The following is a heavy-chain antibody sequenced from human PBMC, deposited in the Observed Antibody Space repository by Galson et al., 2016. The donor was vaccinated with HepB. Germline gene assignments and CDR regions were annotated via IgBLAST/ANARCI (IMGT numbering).Heavy chain of an antibody. D-gene: IGHD3-3*01. CDR3: TTSSRYFDFWSGADPNYYY. V-gene: IGHV3-15*07. CDR2: IKSRADGATT. CDR1: GFTFSNAW. Sequence: SLRLSCAASGFTFSNAWMTWVRQAPGKGLEWVGRIKSRADGATTDYAAPVTGRYTISRDDSKATIYLQMNSLTAEDTAFYYCTTSSRYFDFWSGADPNYYY. J-gene: IGHJ6*01.